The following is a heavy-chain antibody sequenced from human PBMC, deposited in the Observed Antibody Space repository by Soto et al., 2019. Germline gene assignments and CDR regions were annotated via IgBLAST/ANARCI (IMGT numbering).Heavy chain of an antibody. V-gene: IGHV4-59*08. CDR2: IYYSGST. Sequence: SETLSLTCTVSGGSISSYYWSWIRQPPGKGLEWIGYIYYSGSTNYNPSLKSRVTISVDTSKNQFSLKLSSVTAADTAVYCCARYISLELRGGYYYYYMDVWGKGTTVTVSS. CDR1: GGSISSYY. J-gene: IGHJ6*03. CDR3: ARYISLELRGGYYYYYMDV. D-gene: IGHD1-7*01.